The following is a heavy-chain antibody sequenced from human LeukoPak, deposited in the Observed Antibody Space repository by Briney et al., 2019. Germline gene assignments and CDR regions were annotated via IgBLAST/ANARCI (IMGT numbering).Heavy chain of an antibody. V-gene: IGHV1-2*02. J-gene: IGHJ4*02. Sequence: ASVKVSCKASGYTFTDYYMHWVRQAPGQGLAWMAWINPDSGGTNYAQKFQGRVTMTRDTSISTAYMELSRLRSDDTAVYYCARSPYIYGGYYFDYWGQGTLVTVSS. CDR1: GYTFTDYY. CDR3: ARSPYIYGGYYFDY. CDR2: INPDSGGT. D-gene: IGHD5-18*01.